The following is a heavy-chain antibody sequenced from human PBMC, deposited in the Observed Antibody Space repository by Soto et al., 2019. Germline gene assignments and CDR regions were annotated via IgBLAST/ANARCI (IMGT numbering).Heavy chain of an antibody. CDR2: ISYDGSNK. CDR3: AKDLASRDQNDY. CDR1: GFTFSSYG. J-gene: IGHJ4*02. D-gene: IGHD2-2*01. V-gene: IGHV3-30*18. Sequence: GGSLRLSCAASGFTFSSYGMHWVRQAPGKGLEWVAVISYDGSNKYYADSVKGRFTISRDNSKNTLYLQMNSLRAEDTAVYYCAKDLASRDQNDYWGQGTLVTVSS.